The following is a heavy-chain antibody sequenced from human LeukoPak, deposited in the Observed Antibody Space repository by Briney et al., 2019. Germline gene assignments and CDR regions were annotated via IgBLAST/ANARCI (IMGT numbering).Heavy chain of an antibody. CDR2: INPNSGGT. V-gene: IGHV1-2*02. CDR1: GYTFTRYY. Sequence: ASVKVSCKASGYTFTRYYMHWVRQAPGQGLEWMGWINPNSGGTNYAQKFQGRVTMTRDTSISTAYMELSRLRSDDTAVYYCASTYGSGSYYNANYYYGMDVWGQGTTVTVSS. D-gene: IGHD3-10*01. J-gene: IGHJ6*02. CDR3: ASTYGSGSYYNANYYYGMDV.